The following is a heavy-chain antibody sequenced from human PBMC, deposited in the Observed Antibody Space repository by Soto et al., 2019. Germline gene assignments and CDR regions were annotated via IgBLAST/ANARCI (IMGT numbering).Heavy chain of an antibody. CDR1: GGSISSYY. CDR3: ASAHRGYSYGYYYYYYMDV. Sequence: SETLSLTCTVSGGSISSYYWSWIRQPPGKGLEWIGYIYYSGSTNYNPSLKSRVTISVDTSKNQFSLKLSSVTAADTAVYYCASAHRGYSYGYYYYYYMDVWGKGTTVTVSS. CDR2: IYYSGST. V-gene: IGHV4-59*08. J-gene: IGHJ6*03. D-gene: IGHD5-18*01.